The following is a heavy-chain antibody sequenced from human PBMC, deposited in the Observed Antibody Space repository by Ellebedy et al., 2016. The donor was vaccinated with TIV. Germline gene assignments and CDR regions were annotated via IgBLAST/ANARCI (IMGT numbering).Heavy chain of an antibody. CDR2: VSSSGYNT. D-gene: IGHD6-13*01. V-gene: IGHV3-21*01. J-gene: IGHJ4*02. CDR3: ARGSSIYYYFDY. CDR1: GFSFSRSA. Sequence: GGSLRLXXAASGFSFSRSAMSWVRQAPGKGLEWVATVSSSGYNTYYTDSVKGRFTISRDDAKNSLYLQMNSLRAEDTAVYYCARGSSIYYYFDYWGQGTLVTVSS.